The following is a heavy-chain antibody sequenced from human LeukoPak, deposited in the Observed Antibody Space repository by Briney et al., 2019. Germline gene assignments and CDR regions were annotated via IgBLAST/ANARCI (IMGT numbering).Heavy chain of an antibody. CDR2: IRGDDYT. CDR3: AKDSGSYLNWFDP. CDR1: GFTFSTYA. D-gene: IGHD1-26*01. V-gene: IGHV3-23*01. J-gene: IGHJ5*02. Sequence: GGSLRLSCAASGFTFSTYAMSWVRQAPGKGLEWVSTIRGDDYTYYADSVKGRFTISRDNPKNTLSLQMDSLRAEDTAVYYCAKDSGSYLNWFDPWGQGTLVTVSS.